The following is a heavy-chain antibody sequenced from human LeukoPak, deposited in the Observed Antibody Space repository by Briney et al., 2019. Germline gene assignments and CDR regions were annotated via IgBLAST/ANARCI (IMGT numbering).Heavy chain of an antibody. CDR1: GGSISSYY. J-gene: IGHJ6*03. CDR3: ARVEEGYGSGRRENYYYYYYMDV. V-gene: IGHV4-59*01. Sequence: SETLSLTCTVSGGSISSYYWSWIRQPPGKGLEYIGYIHYSGSTNYNPSLKSRATISVDTPNNQFSLKLSAVTAADPAVYYCARVEEGYGSGRRENYYYYYYMDVWGKGTTVTISS. CDR2: IHYSGST. D-gene: IGHD3-10*01.